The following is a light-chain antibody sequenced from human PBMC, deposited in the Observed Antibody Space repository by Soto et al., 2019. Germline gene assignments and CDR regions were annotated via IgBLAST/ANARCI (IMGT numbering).Light chain of an antibody. V-gene: IGKV1-33*01. CDR3: QHYDNLPYS. Sequence: DIQMTQSPSSLSASVGDRVTITCQASQDITKYLSWSQQKPGKVPKLLIYDASELETGVPSRFSGIGSGTDFTFTISSLQPDDIASYYCQHYDNLPYSFGHGTKLEMK. J-gene: IGKJ2*01. CDR1: QDITKY. CDR2: DAS.